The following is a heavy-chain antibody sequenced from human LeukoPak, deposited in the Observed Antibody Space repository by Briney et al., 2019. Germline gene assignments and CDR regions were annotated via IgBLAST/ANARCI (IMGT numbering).Heavy chain of an antibody. J-gene: IGHJ5*02. CDR1: GDSISSTSYY. Sequence: PSETLSLTCIVSGDSISSTSYYWAWIRQPPGKGLEWIGMIFYSGSAYYTPSLRGRVTLSVDTSRNQFSLNLISVTTADTGVYFCARQQSDTSLFDPWGQGTLVTVSS. CDR3: ARQQSDTSLFDP. V-gene: IGHV4-39*01. D-gene: IGHD2-21*02. CDR2: IFYSGSA.